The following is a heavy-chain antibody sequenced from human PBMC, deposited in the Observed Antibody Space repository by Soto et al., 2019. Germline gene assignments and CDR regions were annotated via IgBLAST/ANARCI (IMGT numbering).Heavy chain of an antibody. Sequence: QVQLVESGGDLVKPGGSLRLSCATSGFSFSDSYMSWIRQAPGKGLEWISYISPRSTFRDYAESVKGRFTISRDSVKNSRYMQMNNLTAGDRGVCYCARGGGGGLFGPWGQGSLVTVSS. D-gene: IGHD2-21*01. CDR3: ARGGGGGLFGP. J-gene: IGHJ5*02. V-gene: IGHV3-11*06. CDR2: ISPRSTFR. CDR1: GFSFSDSY.